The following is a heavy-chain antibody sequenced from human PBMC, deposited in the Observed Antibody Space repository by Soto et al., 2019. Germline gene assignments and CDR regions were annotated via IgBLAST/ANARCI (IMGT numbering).Heavy chain of an antibody. D-gene: IGHD1-20*01. CDR2: IFSNDEK. V-gene: IGHV2-26*01. CDR1: GFSLSKARMG. J-gene: IGHJ5*02. Sequence: QVTLKESGPVLVKPTETLTLTCTVSGFSLSKARMGVSWIRQPPGKALEWLAHIFSNDEKTYSTSLKSRLNISQDTSKSTVVLTMTNMDPVDTATYYCARIRGITGIQAPWGQGTLVTVSS. CDR3: ARIRGITGIQAP.